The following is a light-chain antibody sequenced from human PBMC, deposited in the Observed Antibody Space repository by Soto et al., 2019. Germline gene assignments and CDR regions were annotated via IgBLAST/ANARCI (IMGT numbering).Light chain of an antibody. Sequence: EIVLTQSPGTLSLSPGERATLSCRASQSVSSSYLAWYQQKPGQAPRLLIYGASSRATGIPDRFSGSGSGTDFTPTNSRLQPEDFAVYYCQQYGSPPMYTFGQGTKLEIK. J-gene: IGKJ2*01. CDR3: QQYGSPPMYT. CDR1: QSVSSSY. V-gene: IGKV3-20*01. CDR2: GAS.